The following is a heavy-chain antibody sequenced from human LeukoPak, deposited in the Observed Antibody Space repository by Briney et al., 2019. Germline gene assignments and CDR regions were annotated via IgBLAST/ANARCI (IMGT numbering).Heavy chain of an antibody. D-gene: IGHD3-22*01. Sequence: SETLSLTCTVSGGSISSGSYYWRWIRQPAWKGLEWIGPIHTSGSTNQNPSLKSRVTISVDTSKNQFFLKLSSVTAADTAVYYCARLSYYYDSTWGQGTLVTVSS. CDR1: GGSISSGSYY. J-gene: IGHJ5*02. V-gene: IGHV4-61*02. CDR2: IHTSGST. CDR3: ARLSYYYDST.